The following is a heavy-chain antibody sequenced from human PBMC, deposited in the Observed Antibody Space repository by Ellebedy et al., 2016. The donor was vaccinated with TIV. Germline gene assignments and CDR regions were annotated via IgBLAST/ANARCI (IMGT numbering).Heavy chain of an antibody. D-gene: IGHD2-15*01. V-gene: IGHV3-30*03. CDR1: GFTFSNYG. CDR2: VSYDGSNK. CDR3: ARRGYCSGGSCASVPFDY. J-gene: IGHJ4*02. Sequence: GESLKISCAASGFTFSNYGMHWVRQAPGQGLEWMAVVSYDGSNKYYADSVKGRFTISRDNSKNTLYLQMNSLRAEDMAVYYCARRGYCSGGSCASVPFDYWGQGTLVTVSS.